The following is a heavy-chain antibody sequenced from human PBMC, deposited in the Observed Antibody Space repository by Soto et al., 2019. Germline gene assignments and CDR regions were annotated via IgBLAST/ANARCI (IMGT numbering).Heavy chain of an antibody. J-gene: IGHJ6*02. CDR3: ARPSGGQQLVLSYYGMDV. V-gene: IGHV1-69*13. Sequence: SVKVSFQASGGTFSSYAISWVRQAPGQGLEWMGGIIPIFGTANYAQKLQGRVTITADESTSKAYMELSSLRSEDTAVYYCARPSGGQQLVLSYYGMDVWGQGTTVTVSS. D-gene: IGHD6-13*01. CDR2: IIPIFGTA. CDR1: GGTFSSYA.